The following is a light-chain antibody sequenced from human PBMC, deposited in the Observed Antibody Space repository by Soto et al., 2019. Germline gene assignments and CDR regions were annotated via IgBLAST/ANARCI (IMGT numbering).Light chain of an antibody. CDR3: QHYNNWPPWT. Sequence: EIVMTQSPATLSVSPGERATLSCRASQSVSSNLAWYQQKPGQAPRLLIYGASTRATGIPARFSGSGSGTDCTLTISSLQSEDFAVYYCQHYNNWPPWTFGQGTKLEIK. V-gene: IGKV3-15*01. J-gene: IGKJ2*01. CDR1: QSVSSN. CDR2: GAS.